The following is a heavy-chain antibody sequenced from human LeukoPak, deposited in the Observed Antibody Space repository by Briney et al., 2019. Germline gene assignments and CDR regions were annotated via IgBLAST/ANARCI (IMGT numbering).Heavy chain of an antibody. CDR3: AKTGPSTATTAYYYMDV. V-gene: IGHV5-51*01. D-gene: IGHD4-17*01. CDR1: GYSFTTYR. J-gene: IGHJ6*03. CDR2: IYPGDSDT. Sequence: GESLKISCKGSGYSFTTYRIAWVRQMPGKGLEWMGTIYPGDSDTRYSPSFQGQVTISADKSISTAYLQWSSLMPSDTAMYYCAKTGPSTATTAYYYMDVWGKGTTVTVSS.